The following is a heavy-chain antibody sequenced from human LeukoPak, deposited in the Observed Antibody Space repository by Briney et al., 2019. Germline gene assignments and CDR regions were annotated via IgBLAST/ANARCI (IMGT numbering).Heavy chain of an antibody. CDR2: IHHSGST. D-gene: IGHD4-11*01. Sequence: SGTLSLTCAVSGGSISSSDWWTWVRQPPGKGLEWIGEIHHSGSTNYSPSLKSRVTISVDKSKNQFSLKLNSVTAADTAVYYCARDAIVRDYSNSDYWGQGTLVTVSS. J-gene: IGHJ4*02. CDR1: GGSISSSDW. CDR3: ARDAIVRDYSNSDY. V-gene: IGHV4-4*02.